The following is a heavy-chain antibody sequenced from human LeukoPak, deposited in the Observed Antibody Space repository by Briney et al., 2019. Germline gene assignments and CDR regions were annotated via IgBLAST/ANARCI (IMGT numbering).Heavy chain of an antibody. D-gene: IGHD1-26*01. V-gene: IGHV1-3*01. Sequence: ASVEVSCKASGYTFTSYSMHWVRQAPGQRLEWMGWINAGNGNTKFSQKFQGRVTITRDTSASTAYMELSSLRSEDTAVYYCARFLGGSYGMDVWGQGTTVTVSS. CDR1: GYTFTSYS. CDR2: INAGNGNT. J-gene: IGHJ6*02. CDR3: ARFLGGSYGMDV.